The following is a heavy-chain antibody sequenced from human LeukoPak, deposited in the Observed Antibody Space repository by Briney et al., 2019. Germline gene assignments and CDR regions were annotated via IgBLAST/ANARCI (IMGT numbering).Heavy chain of an antibody. CDR3: ARTGAYYEKEGAFDI. CDR1: GYTFTSYG. D-gene: IGHD3-3*01. J-gene: IGHJ3*02. CDR2: IIPIFGTA. Sequence: GASVEVSCKASGYTFTSYGISWVRQAPGQGLEWMGGIIPIFGTANYAQKFQGRVTITTDESTSTAYMELSSLRSEDTAVYYCARTGAYYEKEGAFDIWGQGTMVTVSS. V-gene: IGHV1-69*05.